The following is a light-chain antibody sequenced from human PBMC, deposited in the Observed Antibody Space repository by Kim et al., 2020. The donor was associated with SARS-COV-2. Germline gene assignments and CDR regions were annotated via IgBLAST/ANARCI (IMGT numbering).Light chain of an antibody. CDR3: CSYAGSSTFV. V-gene: IGLV2-23*03. J-gene: IGLJ3*02. CDR2: EGS. CDR1: SSDVGSYNL. Sequence: GQSLTISCTGTSSDVGSYNLVSWYQQHPGKAPKLMIYEGSKRPSGVSNRFSGSKSGNTASLTISGLQAEDEADYYCCSYAGSSTFVFGGGTQLTVL.